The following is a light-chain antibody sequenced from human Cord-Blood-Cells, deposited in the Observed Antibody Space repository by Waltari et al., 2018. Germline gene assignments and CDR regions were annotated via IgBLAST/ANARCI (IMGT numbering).Light chain of an antibody. CDR1: QRVSSSY. V-gene: IGKV3-20*01. Sequence: EIVLTQSPGTLSLSTGESATLSCRASQRVSSSYLAWYQQKPGQAPRLLIYGTSSRATGIPDRFSGSGSGTDFTLTISRLEPEDFAVYYCQQYGSSPPITFGPGTKVDIK. CDR3: QQYGSSPPIT. J-gene: IGKJ3*01. CDR2: GTS.